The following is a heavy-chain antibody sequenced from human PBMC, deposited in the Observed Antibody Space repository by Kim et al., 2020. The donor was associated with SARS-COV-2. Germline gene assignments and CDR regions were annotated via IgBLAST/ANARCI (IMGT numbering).Heavy chain of an antibody. CDR2: INGGNGNT. CDR1: GYTFDTFS. CDR3: AREGSGSYNWLDP. Sequence: ASVKVSCKASGYTFDTFSPYWLRQAPGQRFEWMGCINGGNGNTRYSQNFQGRVTFTRDTSATTAYMELTSLTFKDTAVYYCAREGSGSYNWLDPWGQGTLVTVSS. J-gene: IGHJ5*02. D-gene: IGHD3-10*01. V-gene: IGHV1-3*01.